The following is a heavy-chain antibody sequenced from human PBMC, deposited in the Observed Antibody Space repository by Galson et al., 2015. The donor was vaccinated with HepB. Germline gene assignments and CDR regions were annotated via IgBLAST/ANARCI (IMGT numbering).Heavy chain of an antibody. CDR3: ARDLYSGSYGGDDY. CDR1: GFTFSMYW. CDR2: IDQDGAE. D-gene: IGHD1-26*01. J-gene: IGHJ4*02. V-gene: IGHV3-7*03. Sequence: SLRLSCAASGFTFSMYWMSWVRQAPGKGLQWVANIDQDGAEAYVDSVKGRFTISRDNAKNSLYLQMNSLRAEDTAVYYCARDLYSGSYGGDDYWGQGTLVTVSS.